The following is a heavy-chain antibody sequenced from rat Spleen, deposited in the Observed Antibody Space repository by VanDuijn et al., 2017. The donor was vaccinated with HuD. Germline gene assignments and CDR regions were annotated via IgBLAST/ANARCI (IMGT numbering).Heavy chain of an antibody. CDR2: ISPSGGST. J-gene: IGHJ3*01. CDR1: GFTFSNYD. Sequence: EVQLVESGGDLVQPGRSLKLSCAASGFTFSNYDMAWVRQAPTKGLEWVASISPSGGSTYYRDSVKGRFTVSRDNAKSTLYLQMDSLRSEDTATYYCARLGIAAIGNWFGYWGQGTLVTVSS. CDR3: ARLGIAAIGNWFGY. D-gene: IGHD1-2*01. V-gene: IGHV5-25*01.